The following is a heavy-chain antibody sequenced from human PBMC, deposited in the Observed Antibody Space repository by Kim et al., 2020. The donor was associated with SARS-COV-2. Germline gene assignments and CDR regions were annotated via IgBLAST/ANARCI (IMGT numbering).Heavy chain of an antibody. V-gene: IGHV3-21*01. CDR3: ASIVGAIT. CDR2: SRRYI. Sequence: SRRYIYYANYVTGRFTIARDNAKNSLYLQMNGLRAEDTAVYYCASIVGAITWGQGTLVTVSS. D-gene: IGHD1-26*01. J-gene: IGHJ4*02.